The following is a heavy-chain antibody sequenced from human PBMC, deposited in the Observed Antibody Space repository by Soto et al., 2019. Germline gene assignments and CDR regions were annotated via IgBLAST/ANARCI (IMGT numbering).Heavy chain of an antibody. CDR2: ISFDGTKK. D-gene: IGHD4-17*01. CDR3: AREDDYGYRYINYGLDV. CDR1: GFTFNIYA. Sequence: WVLRLSCAASGFTFNIYALHWVRQAPGKXLEWVAVISFDGTKKYYSDSVKGRFTISRDNLKNTLYLQMNNLRVEDAALYFCAREDDYGYRYINYGLDVWGQGTTVTVSS. V-gene: IGHV3-30-3*01. J-gene: IGHJ6*02.